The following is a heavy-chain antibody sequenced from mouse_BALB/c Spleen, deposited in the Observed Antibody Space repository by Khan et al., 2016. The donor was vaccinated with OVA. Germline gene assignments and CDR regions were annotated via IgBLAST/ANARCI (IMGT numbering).Heavy chain of an antibody. CDR1: GYTFTNYG. Sequence: QIQLVQSGPELKKPGETVKISCKASGYTFTNYGMNWVKQAPGKGLKWMGWINTYTGEPTYADDFKGRFAFSLETSASTAYLQINNLKNEDTATYFCTSGGYWYFADWGAGTTVTVSS. CDR2: INTYTGEP. V-gene: IGHV9-3-1*01. CDR3: TSGGYWYFAD. J-gene: IGHJ1*01. D-gene: IGHD1-1*02.